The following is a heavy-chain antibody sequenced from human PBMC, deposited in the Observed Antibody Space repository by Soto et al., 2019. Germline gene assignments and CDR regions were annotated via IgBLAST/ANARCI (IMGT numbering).Heavy chain of an antibody. Sequence: CTVSGGSISSSSYYWGWIRQPPGKGLEWIGSIYYSGSTYYNPSLKSRVAISVDTSKNQFSLKLSSVTAADTAVYYCARRARGSYYYYYGMDVWRQGTTVTVS. J-gene: IGHJ6*01. CDR3: ARRARGSYYYYYGMDV. D-gene: IGHD1-26*01. CDR2: IYYSGST. CDR1: GGSISSSSYY. V-gene: IGHV4-39*01.